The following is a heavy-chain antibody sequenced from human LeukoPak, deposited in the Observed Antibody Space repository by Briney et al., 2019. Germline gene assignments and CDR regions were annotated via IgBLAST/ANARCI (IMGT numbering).Heavy chain of an antibody. J-gene: IGHJ4*02. V-gene: IGHV3-7*04. CDR3: ARGTIAAAGYYYFDY. Sequence: GGSLRLSCAASGFTFSNYWMSWVRQAPGKGLEWVANIKQDGSEKYYVDSVKGRFTISRDNAKNSLYLQMNSLRAEDTAVYYCARGTIAAAGYYYFDYWGQGTQVTVSS. CDR2: IKQDGSEK. CDR1: GFTFSNYW. D-gene: IGHD6-13*01.